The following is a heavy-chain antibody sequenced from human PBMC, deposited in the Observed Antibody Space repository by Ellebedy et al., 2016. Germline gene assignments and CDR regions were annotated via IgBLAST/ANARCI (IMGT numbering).Heavy chain of an antibody. CDR1: GFSLDTAEVV. V-gene: IGHV2-5*01. J-gene: IGHJ4*02. Sequence: SGPTLVKPTQTLTLTCTFSGFSLDTAEVVVGWVRQPPGGALEWLSFIYGSDDKRYRPSLRSRLTITKDTSKNQVVLTMTNMDPVDTATYFCAHKSVYREVDYWGQGRLGIVSS. CDR2: IYGSDDK. D-gene: IGHD1-14*01. CDR3: AHKSVYREVDY.